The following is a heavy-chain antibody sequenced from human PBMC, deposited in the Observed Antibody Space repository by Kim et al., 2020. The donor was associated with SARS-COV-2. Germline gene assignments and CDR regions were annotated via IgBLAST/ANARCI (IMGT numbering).Heavy chain of an antibody. CDR3: ARSPFGDGDPWELRPGGGWLYFDY. D-gene: IGHD1-26*01. CDR2: ISSSGSTI. J-gene: IGHJ4*02. Sequence: GGSLRLSCAASGFTFSDYYMSWIRQAPGKGLVWVSYISSSGSTIYYADSVKGRFTISRDNAKNSLYLQMNSLRAEDTAVYYCARSPFGDGDPWELRPGGGWLYFDYWGQGTLVTVSS. CDR1: GFTFSDYY. V-gene: IGHV3-11*01.